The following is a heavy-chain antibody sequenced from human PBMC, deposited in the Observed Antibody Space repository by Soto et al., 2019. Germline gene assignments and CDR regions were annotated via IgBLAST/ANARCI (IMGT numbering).Heavy chain of an antibody. Sequence: LRLSCAASGFPFDDYAMHWVRQAPGKGLEWVSFISWDGDITYYADSVKGRFTIPRDNSQNSLYLQMNSLRGEDTAFYYCAKGGGYTYGLFDYWGQGTQVTVSS. CDR1: GFPFDDYA. CDR3: AKGGGYTYGLFDY. D-gene: IGHD5-18*01. V-gene: IGHV3-43D*04. CDR2: ISWDGDIT. J-gene: IGHJ4*02.